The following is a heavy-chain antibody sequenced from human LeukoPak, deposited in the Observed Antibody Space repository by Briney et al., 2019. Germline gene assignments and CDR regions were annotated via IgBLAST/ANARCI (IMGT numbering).Heavy chain of an antibody. CDR3: ARDSQGQGKRVTVFGVVPFDI. CDR2: ISAYNGDT. CDR1: GYTFTNYG. J-gene: IGHJ3*02. Sequence: ALVKVSCKASGYTFTNYGISWVRQAPGQGLEWMGWISAYNGDTNYAQKFQGRVNMTTDTSTSTAYMELRSLTSDDTAVYYCARDSQGQGKRVTVFGVVPFDIWGQGTMVTVSS. V-gene: IGHV1-18*01. D-gene: IGHD3-3*01.